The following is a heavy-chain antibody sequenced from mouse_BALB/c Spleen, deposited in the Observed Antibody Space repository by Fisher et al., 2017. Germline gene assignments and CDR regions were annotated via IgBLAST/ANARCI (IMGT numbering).Heavy chain of an antibody. V-gene: IGHV1-80*01. D-gene: IGHD1-1*01. Sequence: KFKGKATLTADKSSSTAYMELSSLTSEDSAVYFCARRTVVARDWYFDVWGAGTTVTVSS. J-gene: IGHJ1*01. CDR3: ARRTVVARDWYFDV.